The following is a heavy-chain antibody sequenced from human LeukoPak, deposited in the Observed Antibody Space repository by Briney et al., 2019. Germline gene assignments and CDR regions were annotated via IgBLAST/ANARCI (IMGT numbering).Heavy chain of an antibody. V-gene: IGHV3-30*18. CDR1: GFTFSSYG. D-gene: IGHD3-10*01. Sequence: PWGSLRLSCAASGFTFSSYGMHWVRQAPGKGLEWVAVTAYDGSNKYYADSVKGRFTISRDNSMNTLYLQMNSLRAEDTAVYYCAKEERFGELFIYYYYGMDVWGQGTTVTVSS. J-gene: IGHJ6*02. CDR3: AKEERFGELFIYYYYGMDV. CDR2: TAYDGSNK.